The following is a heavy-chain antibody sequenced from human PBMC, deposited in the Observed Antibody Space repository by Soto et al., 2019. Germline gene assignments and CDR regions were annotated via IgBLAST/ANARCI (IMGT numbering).Heavy chain of an antibody. CDR1: GFTFSSYS. CDR2: ISSSSSTI. D-gene: IGHD2-8*01. Sequence: GGSLRLSCVASGFTFSSYSMNWVRQAPGKGLEWVSYISSSSSTIYYADSVKGRFTISRDNAKNSLYLQMNSLRDEDTAVYYCAREPPRVFYYYYGMDVWGQGTTVTVSS. V-gene: IGHV3-48*02. CDR3: AREPPRVFYYYYGMDV. J-gene: IGHJ6*02.